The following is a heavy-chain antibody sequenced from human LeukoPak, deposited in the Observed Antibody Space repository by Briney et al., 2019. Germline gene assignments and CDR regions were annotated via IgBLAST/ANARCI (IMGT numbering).Heavy chain of an antibody. J-gene: IGHJ4*02. CDR1: GYSFTSCW. D-gene: IGHD1-26*01. V-gene: IGHV5-51*01. CDR3: ATGEVIVGARY. Sequence: GESLKISCKGSGYSFTSCWIGWVRQMPGKGLEWMGIIYPGDSDTRYSPSFQGQVTISADKSISTAYLQWSSLKASVTAVYYCATGEVIVGARYWGQGTLVTVSS. CDR2: IYPGDSDT.